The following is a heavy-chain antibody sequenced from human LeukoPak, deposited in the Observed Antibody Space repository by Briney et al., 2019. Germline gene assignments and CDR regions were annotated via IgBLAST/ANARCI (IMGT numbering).Heavy chain of an antibody. Sequence: GGSLRLSCAASGFTFSSYSMNWVRQAPGMGLERVSYISSSSSTIYYADSVKGRFAISRDNAKSSLFLQMDSLRAEDMALYYCAKSPTYGSGAYYFDYWGQGTLVTVSS. V-gene: IGHV3-48*04. CDR3: AKSPTYGSGAYYFDY. J-gene: IGHJ4*02. CDR2: ISSSSSTI. D-gene: IGHD3-10*01. CDR1: GFTFSSYS.